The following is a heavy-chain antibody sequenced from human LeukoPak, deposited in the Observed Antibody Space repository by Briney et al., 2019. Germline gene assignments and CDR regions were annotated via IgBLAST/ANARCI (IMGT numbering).Heavy chain of an antibody. CDR3: ARGEPYYDSSGYEFDP. CDR2: ISYDGSNK. Sequence: GGSLRLSCAASGFTFSSYAMHWVRQAPGKGLEWVAVISYDGSNKYYADSVKGRFTISRDNSKNTLYLQMNSLRAEDTAVYYCARGEPYYDSSGYEFDPWGQGTLVTVSS. V-gene: IGHV3-30-3*01. CDR1: GFTFSSYA. D-gene: IGHD3-22*01. J-gene: IGHJ5*02.